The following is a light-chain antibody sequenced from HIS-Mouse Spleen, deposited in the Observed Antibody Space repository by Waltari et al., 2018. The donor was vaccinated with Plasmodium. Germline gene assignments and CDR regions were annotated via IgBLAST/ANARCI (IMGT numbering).Light chain of an antibody. CDR2: DNN. V-gene: IGLV1-51*01. CDR3: GTWDSSLSAGVV. CDR1: SPNHGHNY. Sequence: QSVLTQPPSVSAAPRPKVTISCPGSSPNHGHNYVYWYQQLPGTAPKLLIYDNNKRPSGIPDRFSGAKSGTSATLGITGLQTGDEADYYCGTWDSSLSAGVVFGGGTKLTVL. J-gene: IGLJ2*01.